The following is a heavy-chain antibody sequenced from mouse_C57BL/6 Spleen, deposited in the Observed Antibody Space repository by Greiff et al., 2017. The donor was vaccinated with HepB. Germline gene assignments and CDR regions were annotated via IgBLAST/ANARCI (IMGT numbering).Heavy chain of an antibody. CDR2: IDPETGGT. D-gene: IGHD1-1*01. J-gene: IGHJ2*01. CDR1: GYTFTDYE. Sequence: QVQLKQSGAELVRPGASVTLSCKASGYTFTDYEMHWVKQTPVHGLEWIGAIDPETGGTAYNQKFKGKAILTADKSSSTAYMELRSLTSEDSAVYYCTRGGDVSYEGYWGQGTTLTVSS. V-gene: IGHV1-15*01. CDR3: TRGGDVSYEGY.